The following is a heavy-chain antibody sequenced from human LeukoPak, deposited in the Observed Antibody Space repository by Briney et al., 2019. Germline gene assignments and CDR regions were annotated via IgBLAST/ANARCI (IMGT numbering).Heavy chain of an antibody. Sequence: GGSLRHSRSASGFTFSDSSMRWVRQAPGAGLEWVSGISGSGGSTYYADSVKGRFTISRDNSKNTLYLQMNSLRAEDTAVYYCSSKGIVGTLIGLFDYWGQGTLVTVSS. D-gene: IGHD2/OR15-2a*01. V-gene: IGHV3-23*01. J-gene: IGHJ4*02. CDR3: SSKGIVGTLIGLFDY. CDR1: GFTFSDSS. CDR2: ISGSGGST.